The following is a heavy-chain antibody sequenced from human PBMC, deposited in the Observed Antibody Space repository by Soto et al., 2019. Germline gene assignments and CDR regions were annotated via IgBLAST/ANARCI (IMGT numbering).Heavy chain of an antibody. CDR1: GFTFSSYG. J-gene: IGHJ6*02. D-gene: IGHD2-15*01. V-gene: IGHV3-33*01. Sequence: GGSLRLSCAASGFTFSSYGMHWVRQAPGKGLEWVAVIWYDGSNKYYADSVKGRFPISRDNSKNTLYLQMNSLRAEDTAVYYCAREGHCSGGSCSIYYYGMDVWGQGTTVTVSS. CDR2: IWYDGSNK. CDR3: AREGHCSGGSCSIYYYGMDV.